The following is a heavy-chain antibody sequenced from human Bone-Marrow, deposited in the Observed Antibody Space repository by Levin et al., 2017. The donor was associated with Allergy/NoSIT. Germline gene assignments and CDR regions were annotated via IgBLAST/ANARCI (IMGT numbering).Heavy chain of an antibody. J-gene: IGHJ4*02. D-gene: IGHD1-14*01. CDR2: IKSKTHGGTA. V-gene: IGHV3-15*01. CDR3: ARMRTYGTTWAGFFDD. CDR1: GFTFNNAW. Sequence: GGSLRLSCAASGFTFNNAWMSWVRQAPGKGLEWVGRIKSKTHGGTADYAAPVKGRFSISRDNSKNTMYLQMKSLRVEDTGVYYGARMRTYGTTWAGFFDDWGQGSLVTVSS.